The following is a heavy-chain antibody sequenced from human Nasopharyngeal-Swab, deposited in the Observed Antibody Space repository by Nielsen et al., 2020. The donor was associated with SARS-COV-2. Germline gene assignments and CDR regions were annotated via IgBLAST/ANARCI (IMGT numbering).Heavy chain of an antibody. CDR1: GFTFDDYA. Sequence: SLKISCAASGFTFDDYAMHWVRQAPGKGLEWVSGISWNSGSIGYADSVKGRFTISRDNAKNSLYLQMNSLRAEDTAVYYCSTTVDYGDYRWYFDLWGRGTLVTVSS. CDR3: STTVDYGDYRWYFDL. D-gene: IGHD4-17*01. V-gene: IGHV3-9*01. J-gene: IGHJ2*01. CDR2: ISWNSGSI.